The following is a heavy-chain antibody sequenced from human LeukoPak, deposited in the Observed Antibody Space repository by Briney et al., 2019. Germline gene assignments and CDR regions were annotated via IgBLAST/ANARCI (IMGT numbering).Heavy chain of an antibody. Sequence: GGSLRLSCAVSGFTVSSNYMSWVRQAPGKGLGGFSGLYSGGNTYYAASAKGPFTISRDNSKNTLYLQMNSLRAEHTAVYYRASYDGGSGPFDSWGQGTPVTASS. J-gene: IGHJ4*02. D-gene: IGHD3-10*01. V-gene: IGHV3-53*01. CDR1: GFTVSSNY. CDR3: ASYDGGSGPFDS. CDR2: LYSGGNT.